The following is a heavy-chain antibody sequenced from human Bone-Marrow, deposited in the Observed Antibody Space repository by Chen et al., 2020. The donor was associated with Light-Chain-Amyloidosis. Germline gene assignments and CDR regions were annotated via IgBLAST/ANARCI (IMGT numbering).Heavy chain of an antibody. Sequence: EVQLEQSGPEVKKPGESLKISCKGSGYTFPNSWIGWLRQMPGKGLEWMGVIYPEDSDARYSPSFEGQVTISADKSITTAYLQWRSLKASDTAMYYCARRRDGYNFDYWGQGTLVTVSS. CDR3: ARRRDGYNFDY. CDR2: IYPEDSDA. D-gene: IGHD5-12*01. V-gene: IGHV5-51*01. J-gene: IGHJ4*02. CDR1: GYTFPNSW.